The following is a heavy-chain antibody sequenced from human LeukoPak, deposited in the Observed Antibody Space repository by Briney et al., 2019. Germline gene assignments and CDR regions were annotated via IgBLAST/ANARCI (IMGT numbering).Heavy chain of an antibody. V-gene: IGHV1-2*02. CDR3: AREGGNFIDY. D-gene: IGHD4-23*01. J-gene: IGHJ4*02. CDR2: INPNSGGT. Sequence: ASVKVSCKASGYTFTGYYMHWVRQAPGQGLELMGWINPNSGGTKYAQKFRGRVTMTRDTSISTAYMELSRLRSDDTAVYYCAREGGNFIDYWGQGTLVTVSS. CDR1: GYTFTGYY.